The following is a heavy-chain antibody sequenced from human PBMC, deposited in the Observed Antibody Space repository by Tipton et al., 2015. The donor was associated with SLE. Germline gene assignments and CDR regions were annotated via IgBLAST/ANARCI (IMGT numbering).Heavy chain of an antibody. D-gene: IGHD6-19*01. CDR1: GFTYRGYA. Sequence: GSLRLSCAASGFTYRGYAMHWVRQAPGKGLVWVSRLSTDGSVTTYADSVKGRLTISRDNAKNTLYLQMRSLRVEDTGIYYCARAPAISVAGTTDPFGMDVWGPGTRVTVSS. J-gene: IGHJ6*02. V-gene: IGHV3-74*01. CDR3: ARAPAISVAGTTDPFGMDV. CDR2: LSTDGSVT.